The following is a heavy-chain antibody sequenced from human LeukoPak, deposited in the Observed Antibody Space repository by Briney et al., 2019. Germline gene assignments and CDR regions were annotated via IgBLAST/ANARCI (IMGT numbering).Heavy chain of an antibody. CDR1: GYTFTSYA. V-gene: IGHV7-4-1*02. CDR2: INTNTGNP. CDR3: ARGTKLRFLEWLSSSVLIDDY. J-gene: IGHJ4*02. D-gene: IGHD3-3*01. Sequence: ASVKVSCKASGYTFTSYAMNWVRQAPGQGLEWMGWINTNTGNPTYAQGFTGRFVFSLDTSVSTAYLQISSLKAEDTAVYYCARGTKLRFLEWLSSSVLIDDYWGQGTLVTVSS.